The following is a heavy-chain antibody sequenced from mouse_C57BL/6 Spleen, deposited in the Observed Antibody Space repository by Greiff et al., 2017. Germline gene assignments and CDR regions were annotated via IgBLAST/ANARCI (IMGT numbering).Heavy chain of an antibody. CDR1: GYTFTSYW. Sequence: VQLQQPGAELVKPGASVKLSCKASGYTFTSYWMQWVKPRPGQGLEWIGEIDPSDSYTNYNQKFKDKATLTADKSSSTAYMQLSSLTSEDSAVYYCARGGGYFDYWGQGTTLTVSS. V-gene: IGHV1-50*01. CDR3: ARGGGYFDY. CDR2: IDPSDSYT. J-gene: IGHJ2*01.